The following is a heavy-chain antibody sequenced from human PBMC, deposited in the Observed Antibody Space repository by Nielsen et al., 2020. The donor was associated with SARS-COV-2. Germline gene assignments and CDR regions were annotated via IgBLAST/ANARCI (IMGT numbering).Heavy chain of an antibody. CDR1: GFTVSSNY. CDR3: ARGSDYYDSSGLV. CDR2: IYSGGST. J-gene: IGHJ3*01. V-gene: IGHV3-53*01. D-gene: IGHD3-22*01. Sequence: GSLRLSCAASGFTVSSNYMSWVRQAPGKGLEWVSIIYSGGSTYYADSVKGRFTISRDNSKNTLYLQMNSLRAEDTAVYYCARGSDYYDSSGLVWGQGTMVTVSS.